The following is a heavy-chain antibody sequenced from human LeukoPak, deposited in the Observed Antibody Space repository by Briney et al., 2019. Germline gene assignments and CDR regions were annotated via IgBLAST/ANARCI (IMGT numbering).Heavy chain of an antibody. J-gene: IGHJ6*02. Sequence: SETLSLTCTVSGDSINSGGYYWSWIRQHPGKGLEWIGFIYYTGYTYSNPSLKSRFAISLDTSKNQFSLKLNSVTAADTAVYYCARDPGGFGELFGTSGLDVWGQGTTVLVSS. CDR2: IYYTGYT. D-gene: IGHD3-10*01. CDR3: ARDPGGFGELFGTSGLDV. V-gene: IGHV4-31*03. CDR1: GDSINSGGYY.